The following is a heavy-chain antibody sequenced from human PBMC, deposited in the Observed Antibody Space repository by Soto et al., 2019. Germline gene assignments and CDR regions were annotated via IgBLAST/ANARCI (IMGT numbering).Heavy chain of an antibody. V-gene: IGHV4-34*01. CDR1: GGSFSGYF. CDR3: ARGGSSDWQVAFDF. D-gene: IGHD6-19*01. J-gene: IGHJ3*01. CDR2: VNHNGRN. Sequence: PSETLSLTCAVYGGSFSGYFWNWIRQTPGKGLEWIGKVNHNGRNNYNPSLKSRVTISLDMSKNQISLKLTSVTAADTAVYYCARGGSSDWQVAFDFWAKGQSSPSPQ.